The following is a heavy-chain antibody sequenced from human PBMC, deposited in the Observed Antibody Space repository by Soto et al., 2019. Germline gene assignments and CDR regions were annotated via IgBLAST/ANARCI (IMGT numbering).Heavy chain of an antibody. V-gene: IGHV1-18*01. D-gene: IGHD3-10*01. CDR1: GYTFSNYG. Sequence: ASVKVSCKASGYTFSNYGISWVRQAPGQGLEWMGWINVYNGNTKYAQKVQGRVTMTTDTSTSTAYMELRSLRSDDTAVYYCARGVGSGTYYNHYNWFDPWGQGTLVTVS. J-gene: IGHJ5*02. CDR2: INVYNGNT. CDR3: ARGVGSGTYYNHYNWFDP.